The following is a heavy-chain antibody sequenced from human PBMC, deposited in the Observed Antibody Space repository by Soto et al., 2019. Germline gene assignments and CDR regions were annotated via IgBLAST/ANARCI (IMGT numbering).Heavy chain of an antibody. CDR3: ARQGGYCTDGVCYTGKIAYFDS. CDR1: GGSISSYY. Sequence: SETLSLTCTVSGGSISSYYWSWIRQPPGKGLEWIGNIYYSGSTNYNPSLKSRVTISVDTSKNQFSLKLSSVTAADTALYYCARQGGYCTDGVCYTGKIAYFDSWGQGTLVTVSS. V-gene: IGHV4-59*08. J-gene: IGHJ4*02. CDR2: IYYSGST. D-gene: IGHD2-8*01.